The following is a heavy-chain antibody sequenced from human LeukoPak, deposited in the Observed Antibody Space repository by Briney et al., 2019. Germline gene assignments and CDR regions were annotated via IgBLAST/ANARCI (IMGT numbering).Heavy chain of an antibody. CDR1: GGSISSYY. Sequence: PSETLSLTCTVSGGSISSYYWSWIRQPAGKGLEWIGRIYTSGSTNYNPSLKSRVTISVDTSKNQFSLKLSSVTAADTAVYYCARGTSAGGKLGVDYWGQGTLVTVSS. V-gene: IGHV4-4*07. CDR3: ARGTSAGGKLGVDY. J-gene: IGHJ4*02. CDR2: IYTSGST. D-gene: IGHD7-27*01.